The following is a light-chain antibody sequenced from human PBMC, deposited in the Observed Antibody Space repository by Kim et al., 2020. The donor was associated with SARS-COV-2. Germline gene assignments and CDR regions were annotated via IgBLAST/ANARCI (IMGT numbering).Light chain of an antibody. CDR2: DVS. CDR3: SSYTSTNTLV. CDR1: SSDIGDYTY. V-gene: IGLV2-14*03. Sequence: GQSITISCTGTSSDIGDYTYVSWYQQDPGKAPKLMIYDVSKRPSGVSNRFSGSKSSNTASLTISGLQAEDEADYYCSSYTSTNTLVFGTGTKVTVL. J-gene: IGLJ1*01.